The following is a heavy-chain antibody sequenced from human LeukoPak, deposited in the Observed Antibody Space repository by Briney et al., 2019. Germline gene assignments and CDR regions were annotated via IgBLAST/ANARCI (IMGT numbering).Heavy chain of an antibody. CDR1: GFTFSSYG. D-gene: IGHD5-18*01. CDR3: ARGGYSFGYEYFFDY. Sequence: PGGSLRLSCAASGFTFSSYGMHRVRQAPGKGLEWVAVIWYDGSNKYYADSVKGRFTISRDNSKNTLYLQMNSLRAEDTAVYYCARGGYSFGYEYFFDYWGQGTLVTVSS. V-gene: IGHV3-33*01. CDR2: IWYDGSNK. J-gene: IGHJ4*02.